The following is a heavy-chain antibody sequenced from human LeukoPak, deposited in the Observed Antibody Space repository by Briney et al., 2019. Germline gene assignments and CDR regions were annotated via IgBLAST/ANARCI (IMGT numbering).Heavy chain of an antibody. CDR2: IKQDGSEK. V-gene: IGHV3-7*01. J-gene: IGHJ4*02. Sequence: GGSLRLSCAASGFTFSSYWMSWVRQAPGKGLEWVANIKQDGSEKYYVDSVKGRFTISRDNAKNSLYLQMNSLRAEDTAVYYCARSPPEANYYDGSGFDYWGQGTLVTVSS. D-gene: IGHD3-22*01. CDR1: GFTFSSYW. CDR3: ARSPPEANYYDGSGFDY.